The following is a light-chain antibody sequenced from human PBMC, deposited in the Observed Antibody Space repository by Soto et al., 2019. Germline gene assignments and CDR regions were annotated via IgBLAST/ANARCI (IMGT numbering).Light chain of an antibody. V-gene: IGKV3-20*01. CDR3: QQYVSSPRT. J-gene: IGKJ1*01. Sequence: EIVLTQSPGTLSLSPGERATLFCRASQSFTTSQLAWYQQKPGQVPRVLIFGASSRATGIPDRFSGSGSGTDFTLTISRLEPEDSAVYYWQQYVSSPRTFGQGTTVEIK. CDR2: GAS. CDR1: QSFTTSQ.